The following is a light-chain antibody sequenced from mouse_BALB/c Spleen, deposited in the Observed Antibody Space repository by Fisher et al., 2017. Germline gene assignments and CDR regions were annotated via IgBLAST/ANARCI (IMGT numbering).Light chain of an antibody. J-gene: IGKJ2*01. Sequence: DIVLTQTTAIMSASPGEKVTMTCRASSSVSSSYLHWYQQKSGTSPKRWIYDTSKLASGVPARFSGSGSGTSYSLTISSVEAEDDATYYCQQWSGYPFTFGGGTKLEIK. CDR2: DTS. CDR3: QQWSGYPFT. V-gene: IGKV4-57-1*01. CDR1: SSVSSSY.